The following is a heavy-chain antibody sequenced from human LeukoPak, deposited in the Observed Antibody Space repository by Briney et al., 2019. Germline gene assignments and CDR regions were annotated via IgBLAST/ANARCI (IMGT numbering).Heavy chain of an antibody. CDR1: GGSITSNSYS. CDR2: LSHAGTN. CDR3: ARLRGGVQLWGD. D-gene: IGHD5-18*01. Sequence: SETLSLTCTVSGGSITSNSYSWCWIRQPPGQGLQWIVTLSHAGTNYYNPSLKSRVTMPVDRSKNQFSLKLTSVTATDTAVYYCARLRGGVQLWGDWGQGTLVTVSS. V-gene: IGHV4-39*01. J-gene: IGHJ4*02.